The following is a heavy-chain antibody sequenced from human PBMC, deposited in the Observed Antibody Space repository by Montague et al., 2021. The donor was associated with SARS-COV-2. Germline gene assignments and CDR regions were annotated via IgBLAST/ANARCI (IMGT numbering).Heavy chain of an antibody. V-gene: IGHV4-4*07. Sequence: SETLSLTCTVSGGSINYYYWHWLRQSAAKGLEWIGRIYSSGNANYSPSLKSRVTMSVDTSQNQFSLKLNSLTAADTAVYYCARHYRATLPAVYWGQGTLVTVSS. CDR1: GGSINYYY. J-gene: IGHJ4*02. CDR2: IYSSGNA. D-gene: IGHD2-15*01. CDR3: ARHYRATLPAVY.